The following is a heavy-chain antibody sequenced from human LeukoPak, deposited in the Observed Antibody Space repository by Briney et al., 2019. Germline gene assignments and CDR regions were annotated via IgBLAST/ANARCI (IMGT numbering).Heavy chain of an antibody. J-gene: IGHJ4*02. CDR2: IRYDGSNK. Sequence: PGGSLRLSCAASGFTFSSYGMHWVRQAPGKGLEWVAFIRYDGSNKYYADSVKGRFTISRDNSKNTLYLQMNSLRAEDTAVYYCARDSRQLWFLWLNYWGQGTLVTASS. D-gene: IGHD5-18*01. CDR3: ARDSRQLWFLWLNY. CDR1: GFTFSSYG. V-gene: IGHV3-30*02.